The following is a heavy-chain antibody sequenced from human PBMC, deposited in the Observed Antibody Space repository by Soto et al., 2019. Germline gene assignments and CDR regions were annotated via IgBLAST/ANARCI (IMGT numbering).Heavy chain of an antibody. J-gene: IGHJ6*02. CDR1: GFAFSSYA. V-gene: IGHV3-30*18. CDR2: ISYDGNYI. D-gene: IGHD3-16*01. CDR3: AKGILSARIGPYAMDV. Sequence: QVQLVESGGGVVQPGASLRLSCEASGFAFSSYAMHWVRQAPGKGLEWVGVISYDGNYIYYADSVKGRFTISRDNSKNTIYVQVNSLSPEDTDVYYCAKGILSARIGPYAMDVWGQGTTVTVSS.